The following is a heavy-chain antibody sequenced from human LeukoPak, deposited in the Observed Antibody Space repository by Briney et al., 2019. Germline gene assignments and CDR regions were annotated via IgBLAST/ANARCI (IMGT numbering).Heavy chain of an antibody. CDR1: GYTLTELS. J-gene: IGHJ4*02. D-gene: IGHD3-10*02. CDR2: FDPEDGET. CDR3: ATSSYVRSLFDY. V-gene: IGHV1-24*01. Sequence: ASVKVSCKVSGYTLTELSMHWVRQAPGKGLEWMGGFDPEDGETIYAQKFQGRVTMTEDTSTDTAYMELSSLRSEDTAVYYCATSSYVRSLFDYWGQGTLVTVSS.